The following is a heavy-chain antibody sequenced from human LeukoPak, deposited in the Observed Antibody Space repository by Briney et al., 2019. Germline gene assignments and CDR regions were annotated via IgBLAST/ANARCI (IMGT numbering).Heavy chain of an antibody. CDR1: GGSFSGYY. D-gene: IGHD3-22*01. V-gene: IGHV4-34*01. Sequence: SETLSLTCAAYGGSFSGYYWSWIRQPPGKGLEWIGEINHSGSTNYNPSLKSRVTISVDTSKNQFSLKLSSVTAADTAVYYCARFAGGYYSVANLFDYWGQGTLVTVSS. CDR2: INHSGST. CDR3: ARFAGGYYSVANLFDY. J-gene: IGHJ4*02.